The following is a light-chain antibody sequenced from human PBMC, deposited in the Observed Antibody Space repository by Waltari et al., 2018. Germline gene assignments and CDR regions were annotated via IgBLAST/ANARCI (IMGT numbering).Light chain of an antibody. J-gene: IGLJ2*01. V-gene: IGLV2-8*01. Sequence: QSALTQPPSASGSPGQSVTISCTGTSGDVGGYPYVSWYPQHPGRAPKRIIYGGNKRPSGVPGRFSGSKSGNSASLTVSGPQAEDDAEYYCSSYSDSNNLVFGGGTKLTVL. CDR1: SGDVGGYPY. CDR3: SSYSDSNNLV. CDR2: GGN.